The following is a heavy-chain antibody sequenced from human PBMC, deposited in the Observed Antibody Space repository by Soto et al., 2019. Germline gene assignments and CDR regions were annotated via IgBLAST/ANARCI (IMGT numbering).Heavy chain of an antibody. D-gene: IGHD6-19*01. CDR1: GGSISSYY. CDR3: AREGRIAVAEYYFDY. V-gene: IGHV4-59*01. J-gene: IGHJ4*02. CDR2: IYYSGST. Sequence: PSETLSLTCTVSGGSISSYYWSWIRQPPGKGLEWIGYIYYSGSTNYNPSLKSRVTISVDTSKNQFSLKLSSVTAAGTAVYYCAREGRIAVAEYYFDYWGQGTLVTVSS.